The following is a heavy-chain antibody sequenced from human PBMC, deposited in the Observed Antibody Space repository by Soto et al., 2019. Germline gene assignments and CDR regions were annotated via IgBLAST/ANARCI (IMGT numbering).Heavy chain of an antibody. Sequence: GGSLRLSCAASGFTFSSYGMHWVRQAPGKGLEWVAVISYDGSNKHYADSVKGRFTISRDNSKNTLFLQMNSLRAEDTAVYYCAKGSTTSRYYYYGMDVWGQGTTVTVSS. D-gene: IGHD1-26*01. CDR2: ISYDGSNK. J-gene: IGHJ6*02. CDR3: AKGSTTSRYYYYGMDV. CDR1: GFTFSSYG. V-gene: IGHV3-30*18.